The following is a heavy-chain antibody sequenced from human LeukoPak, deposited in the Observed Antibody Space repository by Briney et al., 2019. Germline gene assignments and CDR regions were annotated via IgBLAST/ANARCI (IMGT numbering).Heavy chain of an antibody. V-gene: IGHV3-21*01. D-gene: IGHD2-21*01. CDR1: GSTFSSYS. Sequence: GGSLRLSCAASGSTFSSYSMNWVRQAPGKGLEWVSSISYSSSYIYYADSVKGRFTISRDNPKNSLYLQMNSLRAEDTAVYYCARDIIGCGGDCYKDYWGQGTLVTVSS. CDR2: ISYSSSYI. CDR3: ARDIIGCGGDCYKDY. J-gene: IGHJ4*02.